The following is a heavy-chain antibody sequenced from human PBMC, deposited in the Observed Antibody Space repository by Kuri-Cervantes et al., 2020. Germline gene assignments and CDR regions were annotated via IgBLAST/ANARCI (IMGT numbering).Heavy chain of an antibody. CDR3: ARGRVVPAAMAGYMDV. CDR1: GGSISSGGYY. V-gene: IGHV4-31*02. CDR2: IYYSGST. Sequence: LRLSCTVSGGSISSGGYYWSWIRQHPGKGLEWIGYIYYSGSTYYNPSLKSRVTISVDTSKSQFSLKLSSVTAADTAVYYCARGRVVPAAMAGYMDVWGKGTTVTVSS. D-gene: IGHD2-2*01. J-gene: IGHJ6*03.